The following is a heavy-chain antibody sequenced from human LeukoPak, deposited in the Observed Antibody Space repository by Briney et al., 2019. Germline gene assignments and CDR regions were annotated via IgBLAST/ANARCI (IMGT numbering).Heavy chain of an antibody. CDR3: AREDFQP. J-gene: IGHJ1*01. Sequence: GGSLRLSCAVSGFTFSKYAMSWVRQAPGEGLEWVSAIGGSGGRTFYADSVKGRFTISRDNSKNTVYLQMNTLRAEDTAVYYCAREDFQPWGQGTLVTVSS. D-gene: IGHD1-26*01. V-gene: IGHV3-23*01. CDR1: GFTFSKYA. CDR2: IGGSGGRT.